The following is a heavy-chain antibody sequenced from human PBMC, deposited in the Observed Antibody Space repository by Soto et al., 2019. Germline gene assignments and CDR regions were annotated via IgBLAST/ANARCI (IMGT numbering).Heavy chain of an antibody. CDR3: VRDQRESGAFDI. CDR1: GFIFSSYE. CDR2: ISSSGGTI. J-gene: IGHJ3*02. D-gene: IGHD3-10*01. Sequence: GGSLRLSCVASGFIFSSYEMNWVRQAPGKGLEWVSYISSSGGTIYNADSVKGRFTISRDNAKNSLYLQVNSLSAEDTAVYYCVRDQRESGAFDIWGQGTMVTVSS. V-gene: IGHV3-48*03.